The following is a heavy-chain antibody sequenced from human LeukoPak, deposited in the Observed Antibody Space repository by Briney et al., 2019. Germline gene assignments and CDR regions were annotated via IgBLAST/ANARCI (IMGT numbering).Heavy chain of an antibody. CDR2: IRHDGSSE. V-gene: IGHV3-30*02. D-gene: IGHD3-3*01. Sequence: GGSLRLSCLASGFTFNSYAVHWVRRAPGKGLEWVAFIRHDGSSEYYADSVKGRFIISRDRSGNTLYLQMKSLRPEDTAMYYCARHNTRFLERLPALGSWGQGTLVTVSS. CDR3: ARHNTRFLERLPALGS. J-gene: IGHJ5*02. CDR1: GFTFNSYA.